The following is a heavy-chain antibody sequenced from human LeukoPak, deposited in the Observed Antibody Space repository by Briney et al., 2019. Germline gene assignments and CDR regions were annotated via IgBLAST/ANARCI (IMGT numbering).Heavy chain of an antibody. CDR3: ARDGSRNKRDDAFDI. Sequence: SETLSLTCTVSGGSISSYYWSWIRQPPGKGLEWIGYIYYSGSTNYNLSLKSRVTISVDTSKNQFSLKLSSVTAADTAVYYCARDGSRNKRDDAFDIWGQGTMVTVSS. V-gene: IGHV4-59*01. J-gene: IGHJ3*02. CDR2: IYYSGST. D-gene: IGHD1-26*01. CDR1: GGSISSYY.